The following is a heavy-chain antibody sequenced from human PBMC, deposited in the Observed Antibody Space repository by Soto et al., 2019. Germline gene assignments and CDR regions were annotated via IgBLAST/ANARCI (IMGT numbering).Heavy chain of an antibody. Sequence: ASVKVSCKASGYTFTSYDINWVRQATGQGLEWMGWMNPNSGNTGYAQKFQGRVTMTRNTSISTAYMELSSLRSEDTAVYYCARWRCSAGYYYYYYMDVWGKGTTVTVSS. V-gene: IGHV1-8*01. J-gene: IGHJ6*03. CDR1: GYTFTSYD. CDR3: ARWRCSAGYYYYYYMDV. CDR2: MNPNSGNT. D-gene: IGHD6-25*01.